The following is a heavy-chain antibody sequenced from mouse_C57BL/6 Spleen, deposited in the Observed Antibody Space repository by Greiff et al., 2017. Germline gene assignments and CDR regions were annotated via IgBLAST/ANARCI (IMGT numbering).Heavy chain of an antibody. V-gene: IGHV1-31*01. Sequence: EVQLQQSGPELVKPGASVKISCKASGYSFTGYYMHWVKQSHGNILDWIGYIYPYNGVFSYNQKFKGKVTLTIDKSSSKAYMELRSLTSKDSAVCYCARGEGPFDFWGTGTTLTVSS. CDR1: GYSFTGYY. CDR3: ARGEGPFDF. D-gene: IGHD3-3*01. CDR2: IYPYNGVF. J-gene: IGHJ2*01.